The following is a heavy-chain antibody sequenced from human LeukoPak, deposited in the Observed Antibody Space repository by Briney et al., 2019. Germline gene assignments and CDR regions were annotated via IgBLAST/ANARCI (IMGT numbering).Heavy chain of an antibody. CDR1: GGSFSGYY. CDR2: INHSGST. CDR3: ARLVDTATPGHYFDY. V-gene: IGHV4-34*01. D-gene: IGHD5-18*01. Sequence: LETLSLTCAVYGGSFSGYYCSWIRQPPGKGLEWIGEINHSGSTNYNPSLKSRVTISVDTSKNQFSLKLSSVTAADTAVYYCARLVDTATPGHYFDYWGQGTLVTVSS. J-gene: IGHJ4*02.